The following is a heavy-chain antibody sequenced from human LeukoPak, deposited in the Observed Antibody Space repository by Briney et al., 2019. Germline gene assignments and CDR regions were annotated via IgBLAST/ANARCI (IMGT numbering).Heavy chain of an antibody. V-gene: IGHV3-23*01. CDR2: ITGSGGST. CDR1: GFTFSSFP. CDR3: ARDRSANSRVYYFDY. D-gene: IGHD4/OR15-4a*01. J-gene: IGHJ4*02. Sequence: PGGSLRLSCAASGFTFSSFPMTWVRLAPGKGLEWVSTITGSGGSTYYAESVKGRFTISRDNSKNTLYLQMNSLRAEDTAVYYCARDRSANSRVYYFDYWGQGTLVTVSS.